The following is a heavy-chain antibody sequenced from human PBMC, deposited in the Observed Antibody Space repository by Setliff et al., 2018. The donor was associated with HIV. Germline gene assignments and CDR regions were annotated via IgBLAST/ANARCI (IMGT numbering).Heavy chain of an antibody. V-gene: IGHV4-38-2*01. J-gene: IGHJ5*02. D-gene: IGHD3-10*01. CDR2: INHSGST. CDR3: ATYADRESNRFDP. Sequence: PSETLSLTCAVSGYSISSGYYWGWIRQPPGKGLEWIGEINHSGSTNYNPSLKSRVTISVDTSKNQFSLKLSSVTAADTAVYYCATYADRESNRFDPWGQGILVTVS. CDR1: GYSISSGYY.